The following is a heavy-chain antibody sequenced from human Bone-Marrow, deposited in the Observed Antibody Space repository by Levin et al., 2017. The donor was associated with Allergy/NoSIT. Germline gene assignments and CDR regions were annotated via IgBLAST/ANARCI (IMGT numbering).Heavy chain of an antibody. V-gene: IGHV1-2*02. J-gene: IGHJ6*02. CDR1: GYTFTGYY. D-gene: IGHD5-18*01. Sequence: ASVKVSCKASGYTFTGYYMHWVRQAPGQGLEWMGWINPNSGGTNYAQKFQGRVTMTRDTSISTAYMELSRLRSDDTAVYYCARLGRGYSYGFKFSGYYYGMDVWGQGTTVTVSS. CDR2: INPNSGGT. CDR3: ARLGRGYSYGFKFSGYYYGMDV.